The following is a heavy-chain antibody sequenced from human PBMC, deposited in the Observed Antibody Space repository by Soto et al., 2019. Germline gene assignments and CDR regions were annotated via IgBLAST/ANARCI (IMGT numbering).Heavy chain of an antibody. CDR2: IYYSGST. V-gene: IGHV4-59*01. Sequence: PEETLSLTCTVSGGSISSYYWSWIRQPPGKGLEWIGYIYYSGSTNYNPSLKSRVTISVDTSKNQFSLKLSSVTAADTAVYYCARVLYSYGPYYYYYGMDVWGQGTTVTVSS. CDR1: GGSISSYY. J-gene: IGHJ6*02. CDR3: ARVLYSYGPYYYYYGMDV. D-gene: IGHD5-18*01.